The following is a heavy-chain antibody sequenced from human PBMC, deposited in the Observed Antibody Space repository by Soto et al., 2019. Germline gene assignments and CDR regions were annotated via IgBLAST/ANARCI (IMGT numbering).Heavy chain of an antibody. D-gene: IGHD6-13*01. CDR1: GYTFTSYA. CDR3: ARDPHGRSSSWLPVNWFDP. V-gene: IGHV1-3*01. Sequence: ASVKVSCKASGYTFTSYAMHWVRQAPGQRLEWMGWINAGNGNTKYSQKFQGRVTITRDTSASTAYMELSSLRSEDTAVYYCARDPHGRSSSWLPVNWFDPWGKGTLVTVSS. J-gene: IGHJ5*02. CDR2: INAGNGNT.